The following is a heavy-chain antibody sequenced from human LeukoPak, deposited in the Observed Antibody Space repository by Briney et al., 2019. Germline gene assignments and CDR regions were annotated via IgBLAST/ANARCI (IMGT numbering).Heavy chain of an antibody. CDR2: IKQDGSEK. D-gene: IGHD6-13*01. Sequence: GGSLRLSCAVSGFTFSRYWMSWVRQAPGKGLEWVANIKQDGSEKYYVDSVKGRFTISRDNAKNTLYLQMNSLIAEDTAVYYCARRYSTNWANDYWGQGTLVTVSS. V-gene: IGHV3-7*01. J-gene: IGHJ4*02. CDR1: GFTFSRYW. CDR3: ARRYSTNWANDY.